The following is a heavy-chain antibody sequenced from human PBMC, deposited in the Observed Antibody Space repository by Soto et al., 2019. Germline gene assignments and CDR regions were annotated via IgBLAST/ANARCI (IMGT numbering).Heavy chain of an antibody. Sequence: QVQLVQSGAEVKKPGSSVKVSCKASGGTFSSYAISWVRQAPGQGLEWMGGIIPIFGTANYAQKFQGRVTITAEESTSTAYMELSSLRSEDTAVYYCASSIYYYDSSGYYLDYWGQGTLVTVSS. V-gene: IGHV1-69*01. J-gene: IGHJ4*02. D-gene: IGHD3-22*01. CDR1: GGTFSSYA. CDR2: IIPIFGTA. CDR3: ASSIYYYDSSGYYLDY.